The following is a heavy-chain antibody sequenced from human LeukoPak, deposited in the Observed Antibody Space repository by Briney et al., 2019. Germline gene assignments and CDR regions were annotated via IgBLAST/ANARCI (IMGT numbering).Heavy chain of an antibody. CDR2: INTKTGGT. Sequence: ASVKVCCKASGYSFTDYHMHWVRQAPGQGLVWMGWINTKTGGTNYAQTFQGRVTLTRDTSISTVYMEMSSLRSDDTAVYYCARDRPGYSSYFDPWGQGTLVTVSS. D-gene: IGHD6-19*01. CDR3: ARDRPGYSSYFDP. J-gene: IGHJ5*02. V-gene: IGHV1-2*02. CDR1: GYSFTDYH.